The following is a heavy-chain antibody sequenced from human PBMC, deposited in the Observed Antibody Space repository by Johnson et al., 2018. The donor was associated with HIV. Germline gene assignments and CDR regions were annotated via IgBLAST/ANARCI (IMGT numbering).Heavy chain of an antibody. D-gene: IGHD3-3*01. CDR2: IYSGGST. CDR1: GFTFSSYG. V-gene: IGHV3-NL1*01. J-gene: IGHJ3*02. Sequence: QVQLVESGGGVVQPGRSLRLSCAASGFTFSSYGMHWVRQAPGKGLEWVAVIYSGGSTYYADSVKGRFTISRDNSKNTLYLQMNSLRAEDTAVYYCARDSRTYNFWSGSEAFDIWGQGTMVTVSS. CDR3: ARDSRTYNFWSGSEAFDI.